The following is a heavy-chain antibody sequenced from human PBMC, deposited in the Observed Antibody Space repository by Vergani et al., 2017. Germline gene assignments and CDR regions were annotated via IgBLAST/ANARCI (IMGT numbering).Heavy chain of an antibody. V-gene: IGHV4-34*01. CDR2: INHSGST. CDR1: GGSFGGYY. D-gene: IGHD5-18*01. Sequence: QVQLQQWGAGLLKPSETLSLTCAVYGGSFGGYYWSWIRQPPGKGLEWIGEINHSGSTNYNPSLKSRVTISVDTSKNQFSLKLSSVTAADTAVYYCARDRGYSYGYLYYYYGMDVWGQGTTVTVSS. CDR3: ARDRGYSYGYLYYYYGMDV. J-gene: IGHJ6*02.